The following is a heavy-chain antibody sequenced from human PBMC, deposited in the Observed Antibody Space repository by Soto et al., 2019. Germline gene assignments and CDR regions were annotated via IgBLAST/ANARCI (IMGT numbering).Heavy chain of an antibody. V-gene: IGHV3-30*18. CDR2: ISYDGSNK. CDR1: RFTFSSYG. CDR3: AKNTADLAGLSYYYGMDA. Sequence: LRLSCAASRFTFSSYGMHWVRQAPGKGLEWVAVISYDGSNKYYADSVKGRFTISRDNSKNTLYLQMNSLRAEDTAVYYCAKNTADLAGLSYYYGMDAWGQGTTVTAP. J-gene: IGHJ6*02. D-gene: IGHD6-19*01.